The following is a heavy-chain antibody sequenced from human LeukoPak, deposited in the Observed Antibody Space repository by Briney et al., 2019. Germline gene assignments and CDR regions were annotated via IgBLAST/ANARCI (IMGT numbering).Heavy chain of an antibody. CDR3: AKFFGSGWYFSFDY. V-gene: IGHV3-23*01. Sequence: GGSLRLSCAASGFTFGSYALSWVRQAPGKGLEWISDISIRGGTTYYADSVKGRFTISRDNSKNTLSLQMNSLRAEDTAVYYCAKFFGSGWYFSFDYWGQGTLVTVSS. CDR1: GFTFGSYA. J-gene: IGHJ4*02. CDR2: ISIRGGTT. D-gene: IGHD6-19*01.